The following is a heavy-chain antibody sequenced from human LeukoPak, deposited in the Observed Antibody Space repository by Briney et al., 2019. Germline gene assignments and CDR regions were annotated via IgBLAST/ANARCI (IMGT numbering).Heavy chain of an antibody. J-gene: IGHJ4*02. CDR3: AGGRLVAASKAVAIDY. V-gene: IGHV3-74*01. CDR1: AFTFDAYA. Sequence: GRSLRLSCAASAFTFDAYAMHWVRQAPGKGLVWVSRINERGSSTSYADSVKGRFTISRDNAKNTLYLQMNSLRADDTAVYYCAGGRLVAASKAVAIDYWGQGTLVTVSS. D-gene: IGHD5-12*01. CDR2: INERGSST.